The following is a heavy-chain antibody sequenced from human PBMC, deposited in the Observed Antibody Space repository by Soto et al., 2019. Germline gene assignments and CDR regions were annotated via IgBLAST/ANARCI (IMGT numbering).Heavy chain of an antibody. Sequence: GGSLRLSCAASGFTFSSYAMSWVRQAPGKGLEWVSAISGSGGSTYYADSVKGRFTISRDNSKNTLYLQMNSLRAEDTAVYYCAGQRGVPYYDFWSGYSVWGKGTTVTGSS. D-gene: IGHD3-3*01. CDR1: GFTFSSYA. J-gene: IGHJ6*04. CDR2: ISGSGGST. V-gene: IGHV3-23*01. CDR3: AGQRGVPYYDFWSGYSV.